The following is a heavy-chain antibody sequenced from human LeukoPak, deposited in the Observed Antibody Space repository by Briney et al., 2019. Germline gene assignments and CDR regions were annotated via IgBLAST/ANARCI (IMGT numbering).Heavy chain of an antibody. D-gene: IGHD2-15*01. CDR3: GRDALVGYFTYYYMDV. Sequence: SETLSLTCTVSGGSISNYFWSWIRQPLRKGLEWIGYIYSTGSTNSNPSLKSRVTISVDTSQNQFSLKLASVTAADTAVYYCGRDALVGYFTYYYMDVWGKGTTVTVSS. CDR1: GGSISNYF. V-gene: IGHV4-59*01. CDR2: IYSTGST. J-gene: IGHJ6*03.